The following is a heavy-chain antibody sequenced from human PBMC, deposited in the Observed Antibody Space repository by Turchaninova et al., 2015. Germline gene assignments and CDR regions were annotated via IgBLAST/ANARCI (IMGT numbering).Heavy chain of an antibody. D-gene: IGHD3-10*01. J-gene: IGHJ6*03. Sequence: QVPLPQWGAGLLKPAETRSLTCAAYGGSVRGDDRSEIRQPPGTGLEWIGEIKQIGSTNYNPSLKSRLTITVDTSNNQFSLKLSSVTAAATAVYYCARTRITMVQGVIRAYYYYYMDVWGKGTTVTVSS. CDR2: IKQIGST. CDR3: ARTRITMVQGVIRAYYYYYMDV. V-gene: IGHV4-34*01. CDR1: GGSVRGDD.